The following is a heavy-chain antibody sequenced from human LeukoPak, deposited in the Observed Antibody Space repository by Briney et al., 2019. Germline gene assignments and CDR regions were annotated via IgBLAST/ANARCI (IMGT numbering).Heavy chain of an antibody. D-gene: IGHD3-10*01. V-gene: IGHV3-9*01. CDR1: GFTFDDYA. J-gene: IGHJ6*03. CDR3: AKDGVFGSGGYYYYYMDV. CDR2: ISWNSGSI. Sequence: GGSLRLSCAASGFTFDDYAMHWVRQAPGKGLEWVSGISWNSGSIGYADSVKGRFTISRDNAKNSLYLQMNSLRAEDTALYYCAKDGVFGSGGYYYYYMDVWGKGTTVTVSS.